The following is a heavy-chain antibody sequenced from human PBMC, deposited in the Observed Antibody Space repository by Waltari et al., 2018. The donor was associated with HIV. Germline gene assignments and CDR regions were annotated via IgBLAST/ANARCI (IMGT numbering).Heavy chain of an antibody. CDR1: GYTFTGHF. D-gene: IGHD1-7*01. J-gene: IGHJ6*02. Sequence: QVQLVQSGAEVKKPGASVTVSCQASGYTFTGHFMHRVRQAPGQGLEWMGWINPNSGGTNYAQKFQGRVTMTRDTSISTAYMELSRLRSDDTAVYYCARDRARTTDYYYYGMDVWGQGTTVTVSS. V-gene: IGHV1-2*02. CDR3: ARDRARTTDYYYYGMDV. CDR2: INPNSGGT.